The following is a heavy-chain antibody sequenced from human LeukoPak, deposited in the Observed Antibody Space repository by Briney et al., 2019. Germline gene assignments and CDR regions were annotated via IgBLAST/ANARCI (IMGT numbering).Heavy chain of an antibody. V-gene: IGHV4-39*07. CDR2: IYYSGST. J-gene: IGHJ5*02. CDR3: ASGVLAAGTRWFDP. Sequence: SETLSLTCTVSGGSISSSSYYWGWIRQPPGKGLEWIGSIYYSGSTYYNPSLKSRVTISVDTSKNQFSLKLSSVTAADTAVYYCASGVLAAGTRWFDPWGQGTLVTVSS. CDR1: GGSISSSSYY. D-gene: IGHD6-13*01.